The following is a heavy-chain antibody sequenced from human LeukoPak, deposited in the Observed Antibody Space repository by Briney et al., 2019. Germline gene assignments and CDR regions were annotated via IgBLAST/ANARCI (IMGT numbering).Heavy chain of an antibody. CDR2: IYYSGST. V-gene: IGHV4-39*01. CDR3: ARPHPLFHYFDY. CDR1: GGSISSSSYY. D-gene: IGHD2-21*01. J-gene: IGHJ4*02. Sequence: SETLSLTCTVSGGSISSSSYYWGWIRQPPGKGLEWIGSIYYSGSTYYNPSLKSRVTISVDTSKNQFSLKLSSVTAADTAVYYCARPHPLFHYFDYWGQGTLVTVSS.